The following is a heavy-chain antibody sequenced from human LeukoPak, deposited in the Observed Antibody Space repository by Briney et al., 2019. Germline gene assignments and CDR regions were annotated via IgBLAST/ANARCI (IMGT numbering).Heavy chain of an antibody. CDR2: INHSGST. CDR3: ARGGVVRRGSGSVDY. Sequence: SETLSLTCAVYGGSFSGYYWSWIRQPPGKGLEWSGEINHSGSTNYNPSLKSRVTISVDTSKNQFSLKLSSVTAADTAVYYCARGGVVRRGSGSVDYWGQGTLVTVSS. J-gene: IGHJ4*02. V-gene: IGHV4-34*01. D-gene: IGHD3-10*01. CDR1: GGSFSGYY.